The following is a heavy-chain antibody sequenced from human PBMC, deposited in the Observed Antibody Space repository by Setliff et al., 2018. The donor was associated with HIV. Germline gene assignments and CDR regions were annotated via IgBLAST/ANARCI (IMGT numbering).Heavy chain of an antibody. CDR2: NSAYNGNT. CDR1: GYTFTNYG. V-gene: IGHV1-18*01. CDR3: ARILVGVDDAFYI. Sequence: ASVKVSCKASGYTFTNYGISWVRQAPGQGLEWMGWNSAYNGNTNYAQKLQDRATMTTDTSTSTAYTELSSLRSDDAAVYYCARILVGVDDAFYIWGQGTMVTVSS. J-gene: IGHJ3*02. D-gene: IGHD1-26*01.